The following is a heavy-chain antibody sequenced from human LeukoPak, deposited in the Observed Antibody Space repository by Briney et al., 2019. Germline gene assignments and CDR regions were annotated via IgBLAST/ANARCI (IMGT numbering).Heavy chain of an antibody. V-gene: IGHV4-59*04. CDR2: IYHSGST. Sequence: SETLSLTCTVSSGSFRTYYWSRIRQPPGKGLEWIGSIYHSGSTYYNPSLKSRVTISVDTSKNQFSLKLSSVTAADTAVYYCAYSSGWYFYYFDYWGQGTLVTVSS. J-gene: IGHJ4*02. D-gene: IGHD6-19*01. CDR1: SGSFRTYY. CDR3: AYSSGWYFYYFDY.